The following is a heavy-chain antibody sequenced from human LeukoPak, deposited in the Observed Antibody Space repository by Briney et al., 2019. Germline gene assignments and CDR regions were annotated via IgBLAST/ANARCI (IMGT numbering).Heavy chain of an antibody. CDR2: ISYSGSA. CDR3: ARHSGYYDSSGYYPPYYFDY. J-gene: IGHJ4*02. D-gene: IGHD3-22*01. V-gene: IGHV4-59*08. CDR1: GGSISSYY. Sequence: SETLSLTCTVSGGSISSYYWSWIRQPPGKGLEWIGYISYSGSANCNPSLESRVTISVDTSKNQFSLKLSSVTAADTAVYYCARHSGYYDSSGYYPPYYFDYWGQGTLVTVSS.